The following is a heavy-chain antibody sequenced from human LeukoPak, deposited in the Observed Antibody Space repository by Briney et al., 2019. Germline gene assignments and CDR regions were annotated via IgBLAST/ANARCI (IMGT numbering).Heavy chain of an antibody. J-gene: IGHJ5*02. CDR3: ARGGSSSWSPELDP. V-gene: IGHV4-34*01. CDR2: INHSGST. D-gene: IGHD6-13*01. CDR1: GGSFSGYY. Sequence: PAETLSLTCAVYGGSFSGYYWSWIRQPPGKGLEWIGEINHSGSTNYNPSLKSRITISVDPSTNQFSLKMSSVTAADPAVYYCARGGSSSWSPELDPWGQGTLVTVSS.